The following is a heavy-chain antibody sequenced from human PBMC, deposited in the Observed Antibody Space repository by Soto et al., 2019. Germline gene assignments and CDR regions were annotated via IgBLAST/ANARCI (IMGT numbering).Heavy chain of an antibody. Sequence: GESLKISCKASGYSFTSYWIAWVRRMPGKGLEWMGIIYPGDSDTRYSPSFQGQVTISADKSINTAFLQWSSLRASDTAMYYCARHKDIVVIPALVGHFDIWGQGTMVTVS. J-gene: IGHJ3*02. V-gene: IGHV5-51*01. CDR3: ARHKDIVVIPALVGHFDI. D-gene: IGHD2-2*01. CDR1: GYSFTSYW. CDR2: IYPGDSDT.